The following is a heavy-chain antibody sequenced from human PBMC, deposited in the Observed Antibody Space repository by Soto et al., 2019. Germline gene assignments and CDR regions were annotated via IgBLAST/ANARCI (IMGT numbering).Heavy chain of an antibody. Sequence: ASVKVSCKASGFTFTSSAVQWARQARGQRLEWIGWIVVGSGNTNYAQKFQERVTITRDMSTSTAYMELSSLRSEDTAVYYCAAGGSSPPYYYYGMDVWGQGTTVTVS. CDR3: AAGGSSPPYYYYGMDV. CDR2: IVVGSGNT. J-gene: IGHJ6*02. V-gene: IGHV1-58*01. CDR1: GFTFTSSA. D-gene: IGHD6-6*01.